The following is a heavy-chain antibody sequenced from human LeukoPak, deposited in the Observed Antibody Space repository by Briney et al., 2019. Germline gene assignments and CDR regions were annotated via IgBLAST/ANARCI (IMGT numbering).Heavy chain of an antibody. Sequence: GASVKVSCKASGYTFTSYDINWVRQATGQGLEWMGWMNPNSGNTGYAQKFQGRVTMTRNTSISTAYMELSSLRSEDTAVYYCARLKYYGDYGQEAFDIWGQGTMVTVSS. CDR2: MNPNSGNT. CDR3: ARLKYYGDYGQEAFDI. D-gene: IGHD4-17*01. CDR1: GYTFTSYD. V-gene: IGHV1-8*01. J-gene: IGHJ3*02.